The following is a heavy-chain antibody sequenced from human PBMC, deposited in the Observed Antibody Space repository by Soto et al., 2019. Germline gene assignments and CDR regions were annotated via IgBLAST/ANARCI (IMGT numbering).Heavy chain of an antibody. V-gene: IGHV3-33*01. J-gene: IGHJ5*02. CDR1: GFTFSSYG. CDR2: IWYDGSNK. CDR3: AREPTIEARPGNWFDP. D-gene: IGHD6-6*01. Sequence: SLSLSCAASGFTFSSYGMHWVRQAPGKGLEWVAVIWYDGSNKYYADSVKGRFTISRDNSKNTLYLQMNSLRAEDTAVYYCAREPTIEARPGNWFDPWGQRTLVTVSS.